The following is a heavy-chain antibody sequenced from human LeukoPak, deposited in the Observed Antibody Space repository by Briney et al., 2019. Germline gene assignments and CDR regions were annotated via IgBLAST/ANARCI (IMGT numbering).Heavy chain of an antibody. J-gene: IGHJ4*02. D-gene: IGHD3-22*01. CDR2: INPSGGST. CDR1: GYTFSSYY. Sequence: ASVKVSCKASGYTFSSYYMHWVRQAPGQGLEWMAIINPSGGSTSYAQKFQGRVTMTRDTSTSTVYMELSSLRSEDTAVYYCARDPRPSYDSSGYYYYPGDYWGQGTLVTVSS. V-gene: IGHV1-46*01. CDR3: ARDPRPSYDSSGYYYYPGDY.